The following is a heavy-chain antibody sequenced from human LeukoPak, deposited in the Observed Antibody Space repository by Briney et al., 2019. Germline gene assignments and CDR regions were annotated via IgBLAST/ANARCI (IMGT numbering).Heavy chain of an antibody. Sequence: SETLSLTCTVSGYSISSGYYWGWIRQPPGKGLEWIGRIYSSGTTNYNPNPSLKSRVTMSVDTSKNQFSLKLSSVTAADTAVYYCTRAAHLGGTTNWFDPWGQGTLVTVSS. V-gene: IGHV4-38-2*02. CDR3: TRAAHLGGTTNWFDP. CDR1: GYSISSGYY. D-gene: IGHD1-14*01. J-gene: IGHJ5*02. CDR2: IYSSGTT.